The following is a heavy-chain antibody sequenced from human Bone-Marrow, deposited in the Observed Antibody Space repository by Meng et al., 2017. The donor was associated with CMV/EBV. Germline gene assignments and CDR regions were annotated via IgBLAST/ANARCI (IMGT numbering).Heavy chain of an antibody. J-gene: IGHJ4*02. V-gene: IGHV3-9*01. D-gene: IGHD2-15*01. CDR2: ISWNSGSI. CDR1: GFTFDDYA. CDR3: ARVVVSRAPYFDF. Sequence: SLKISCAASGFTFDDYAMHWVRQAPGKGLEWVSGISWNSGSIGYADSVKGRFTISRDNAKNSLYLQMNSLRAEDTAVYYCARVVVSRAPYFDFWGQGTLVTVAS.